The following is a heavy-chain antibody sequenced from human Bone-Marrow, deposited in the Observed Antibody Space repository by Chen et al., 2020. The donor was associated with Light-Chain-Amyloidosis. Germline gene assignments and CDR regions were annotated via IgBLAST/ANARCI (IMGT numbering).Heavy chain of an antibody. CDR2: VIPMFGRA. CDR3: ARDETPIFGVVTYNWFDP. Sequence: QVQLVQSGAEVKKPGSSVKVSCRASGGTFTSYGVSWIRQAPGQGFEWMGWVIPMFGRAHYAQTCKGRVTMTADESTNTAYMELSRLGSEDTAVFYCARDETPIFGVVTYNWFDPWGQGTLVTVSS. V-gene: IGHV1-69*01. D-gene: IGHD3-3*01. CDR1: GGTFTSYG. J-gene: IGHJ5*02.